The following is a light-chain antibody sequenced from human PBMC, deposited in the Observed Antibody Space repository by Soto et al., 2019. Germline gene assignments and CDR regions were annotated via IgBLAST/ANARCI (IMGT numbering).Light chain of an antibody. V-gene: IGKV3-20*01. Sequence: EIVLTQSPGTLSLSPGERATLSCRASQSVSSSYLAWYQQKPGQAPRLLIYGASSSATGIPDRFSGSGSGTDFTLTISRLEPEDSAVYYCQQYGSSPRTFGQGTKLEIK. CDR2: GAS. CDR3: QQYGSSPRT. J-gene: IGKJ2*01. CDR1: QSVSSSY.